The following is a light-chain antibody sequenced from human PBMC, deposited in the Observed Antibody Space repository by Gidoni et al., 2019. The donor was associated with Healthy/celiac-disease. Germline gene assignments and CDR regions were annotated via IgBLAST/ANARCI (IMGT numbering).Light chain of an antibody. CDR1: SSDVGGYNY. J-gene: IGLJ1*01. CDR3: SSYTSSSPYV. Sequence: QSALTHPASVSGSPGQSITISCTGTSSDVGGYNYVSWYQQHPGKAPKLMIYDVSNRPSGVSNRFSGSKSGNTASLTSSGLQAEDEADYYCSSYTSSSPYVFGTGTKVTVL. V-gene: IGLV2-14*01. CDR2: DVS.